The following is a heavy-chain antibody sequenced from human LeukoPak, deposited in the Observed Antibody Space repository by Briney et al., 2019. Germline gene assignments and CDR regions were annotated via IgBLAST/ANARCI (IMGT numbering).Heavy chain of an antibody. CDR1: GFAFTDYP. J-gene: IGHJ1*01. V-gene: IGHV3-23*01. D-gene: IGHD3-10*01. CDR3: AKDLNWGGGF. CDR2: ISGGGDYT. Sequence: PGGSLRLSCAASGFAFTDYPMTWVRQGPGKGLEWVSTISGGGDYTHYADSVKGRFTISRDNSKNTLFLQMNSLRVEDTAVFYCAKDLNWGGGFWGQGTLVTVSS.